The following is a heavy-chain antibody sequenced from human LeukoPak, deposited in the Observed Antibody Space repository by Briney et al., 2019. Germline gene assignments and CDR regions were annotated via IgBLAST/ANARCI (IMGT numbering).Heavy chain of an antibody. J-gene: IGHJ4*02. V-gene: IGHV3-9*01. CDR1: GFTFDDYA. D-gene: IGHD5-12*01. CDR3: AKGQYSQPDY. Sequence: PGRSLRLSCAASGFTFDDYAMHWVRQAPGKGLEWVSGISWNSGSIGYADSVKGRFTISRDNAKNSLYLQMNSLRAEDTALYHCAKGQYSQPDYWGQGTLVTVSS. CDR2: ISWNSGSI.